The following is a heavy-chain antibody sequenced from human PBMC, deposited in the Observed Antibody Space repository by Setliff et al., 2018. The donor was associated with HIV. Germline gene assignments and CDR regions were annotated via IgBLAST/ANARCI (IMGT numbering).Heavy chain of an antibody. J-gene: IGHJ4*02. Sequence: PSETLSLTCTVSGGSISSSNYYWGWIRQPPGKGLEWMGSINYSGSTYYNPSLKSRVTISVDTSKNQFSVRLSSVSAADTAVYFCARHVARFDYDTGGYYVSHFDYWGQGTQVTVSS. D-gene: IGHD3-22*01. CDR3: ARHVARFDYDTGGYYVSHFDY. CDR2: INYSGST. V-gene: IGHV4-39*07. CDR1: GGSISSSNYY.